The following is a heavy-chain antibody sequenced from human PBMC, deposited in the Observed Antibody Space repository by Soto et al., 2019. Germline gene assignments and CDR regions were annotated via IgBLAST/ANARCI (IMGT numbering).Heavy chain of an antibody. CDR2: IYYSGST. CDR3: ARLAAETYYYGSGSEYFDY. J-gene: IGHJ4*02. V-gene: IGHV4-39*01. D-gene: IGHD3-10*01. Sequence: SETLSLTCTVSGGSISSSSYYWGWIRQPPGKGLEWIGSIYYSGSTYYNPSLKSRVTISVDTSKNQFSLKLSSVTAADTAVYYCARLAAETYYYGSGSEYFDYWGQGTLLTVSS. CDR1: GGSISSSSYY.